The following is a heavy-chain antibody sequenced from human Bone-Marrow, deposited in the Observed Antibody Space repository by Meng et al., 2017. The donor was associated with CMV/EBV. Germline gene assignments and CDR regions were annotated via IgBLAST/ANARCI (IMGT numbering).Heavy chain of an antibody. CDR2: IYYSGST. Sequence: SETLSLTCTVSGGSISSSSYYWGWIRQPPGKGLEWIGSIYYSGSTYYNPSLKSRVTISVDTSKNQFSLKLSSVTAADTAVYYCARGNIVVVIAPFDYCGQGTLVTVSS. D-gene: IGHD2-21*01. CDR1: GGSISSSSYY. J-gene: IGHJ4*02. V-gene: IGHV4-39*07. CDR3: ARGNIVVVIAPFDY.